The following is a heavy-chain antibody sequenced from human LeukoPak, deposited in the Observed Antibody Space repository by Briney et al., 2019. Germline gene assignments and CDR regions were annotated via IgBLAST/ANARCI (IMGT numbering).Heavy chain of an antibody. CDR1: GFTFSSYA. Sequence: GGSLRLSCAASGFTFSSYAMSWVRQAPGKGLEWASAISGSGGSTYYADSVKGRFTISRDNSKNTLYLQMNSLRAEDTAVYYCAKVHSSSWTSFDYWGQGTLVTVSS. J-gene: IGHJ4*02. V-gene: IGHV3-23*01. CDR3: AKVHSSSWTSFDY. CDR2: ISGSGGST. D-gene: IGHD6-13*01.